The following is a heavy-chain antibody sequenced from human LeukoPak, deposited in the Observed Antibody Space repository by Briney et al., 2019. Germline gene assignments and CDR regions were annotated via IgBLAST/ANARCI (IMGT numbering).Heavy chain of an antibody. D-gene: IGHD2-2*01. CDR2: ISSSSSYT. J-gene: IGHJ4*02. Sequence: GGSLRLSCAASGFTFSDYYMSWIRQAPGKGLEWVSYISSSSSYTNYADSVKGRFTISRDNAKNSLYLQMNCLRAEDTAVYYCAKVPAAGDYFDYWGQGTLVTVSS. CDR1: GFTFSDYY. V-gene: IGHV3-11*06. CDR3: AKVPAAGDYFDY.